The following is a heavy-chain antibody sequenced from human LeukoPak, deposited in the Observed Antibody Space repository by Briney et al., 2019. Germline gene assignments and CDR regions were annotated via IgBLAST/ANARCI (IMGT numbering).Heavy chain of an antibody. V-gene: IGHV3-30*18. CDR2: TSYDGSNK. D-gene: IGHD3-22*01. CDR1: GFTFSSYG. Sequence: PGGSLRLSCAASGFTFSSYGMHWVRQAPGKGLEWVAVTSYDGSNKYYADSVKGRYTISRDNSKNTLYLQMNSLRAKDTAVYYCAKGYYDSSGNYYYFDYWGQGTLVTVSS. J-gene: IGHJ4*02. CDR3: AKGYYDSSGNYYYFDY.